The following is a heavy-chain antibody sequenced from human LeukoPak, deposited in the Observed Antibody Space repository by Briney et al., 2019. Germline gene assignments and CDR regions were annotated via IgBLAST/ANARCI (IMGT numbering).Heavy chain of an antibody. CDR1: GYTFTGYY. D-gene: IGHD3-22*01. CDR3: ARAMYYYDSSGYYSYHYYGMDV. J-gene: IGHJ6*02. Sequence: ASVKVSCKASGYTFTGYYMHWVRQAPGQGLEWMGWINPNSGGTNYAQKFQGRVTMTRDTSISTAYMELSRLRSDDTAVYYCARAMYYYDSSGYYSYHYYGMDVWGQGTTVTVSS. CDR2: INPNSGGT. V-gene: IGHV1-2*02.